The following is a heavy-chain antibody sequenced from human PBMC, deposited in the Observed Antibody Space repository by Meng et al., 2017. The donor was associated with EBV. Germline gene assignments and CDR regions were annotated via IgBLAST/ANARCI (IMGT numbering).Heavy chain of an antibody. CDR1: GYTFTSYG. D-gene: IGHD3-16*02. Sequence: SGAEGEKPGAYVKVSCKASGYTFTSYGISWVRQAPGQGLEWMGWISAYNGNTNYAQKLQGRVTMTTDTSTSTAYMELRSLRSDDTAVYYCARVRTFGGVIPPDYWGQGTLVTVSS. CDR2: ISAYNGNT. J-gene: IGHJ4*02. V-gene: IGHV1-18*01. CDR3: ARVRTFGGVIPPDY.